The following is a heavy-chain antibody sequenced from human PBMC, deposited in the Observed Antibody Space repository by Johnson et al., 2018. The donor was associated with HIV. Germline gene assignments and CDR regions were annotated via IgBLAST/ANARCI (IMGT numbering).Heavy chain of an antibody. CDR3: ARGDTAMGYDAFDI. J-gene: IGHJ3*02. V-gene: IGHV3-7*04. Sequence: VQLVESGGGLIQPGGSLRLSCAASRFTFSSYWMSWVRQAPGKGLEWVANIKQDGSEKYYVESVKGRFTISRDNAKNSLYLQMNSLRAEDTAVYYCARGDTAMGYDAFDIWGQGTMVTVSS. CDR1: RFTFSSYW. CDR2: IKQDGSEK. D-gene: IGHD5-18*01.